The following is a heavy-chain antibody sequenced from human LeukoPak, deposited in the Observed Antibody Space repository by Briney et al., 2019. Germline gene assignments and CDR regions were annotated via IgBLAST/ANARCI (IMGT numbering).Heavy chain of an antibody. D-gene: IGHD6-19*01. Sequence: SETLSLTCAVYGGSFSGYYWSWIRQPPGKGLEWIGEINHSGSTNYNPSLKSRVTISVDTSKNQFSLKLSSVTAADTAVYYCARVKGSGWSSYYYYYMDVWGKGTTVTVSS. CDR1: GGSFSGYY. J-gene: IGHJ6*03. CDR3: ARVKGSGWSSYYYYYMDV. CDR2: INHSGST. V-gene: IGHV4-34*01.